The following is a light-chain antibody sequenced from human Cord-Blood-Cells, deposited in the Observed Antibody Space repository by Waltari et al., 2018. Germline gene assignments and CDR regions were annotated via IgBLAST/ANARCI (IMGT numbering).Light chain of an antibody. Sequence: QSALTQPASVSGSPGQSITISCTGTSSDVGGYHYVSWYQQHPGKAPQRMIYDVSNRPSGVSNRFSGSKSGNTASLTISGLQAEDEADYYCSSYTSSSTWVFGGGTKLTVL. CDR2: DVS. V-gene: IGLV2-14*01. J-gene: IGLJ3*02. CDR1: SSDVGGYHY. CDR3: SSYTSSSTWV.